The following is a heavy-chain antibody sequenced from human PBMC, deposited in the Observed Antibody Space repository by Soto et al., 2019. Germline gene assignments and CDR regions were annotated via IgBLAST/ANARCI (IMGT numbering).Heavy chain of an antibody. J-gene: IGHJ4*02. CDR3: ARDTTVTSPNFDY. Sequence: PGESLKISCKGSGYSFTSYWIGWVRQMPGKGLEWMGIIYPGDSDTRYSPSFQGQVTISADKSISTAYLQWSSLKASDTTMYYCARDTTVTSPNFDYWGQGTLVTVSS. D-gene: IGHD4-4*01. CDR1: GYSFTSYW. V-gene: IGHV5-51*01. CDR2: IYPGDSDT.